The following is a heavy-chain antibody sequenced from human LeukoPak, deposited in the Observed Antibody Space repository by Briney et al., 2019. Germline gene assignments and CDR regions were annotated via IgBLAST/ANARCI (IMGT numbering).Heavy chain of an antibody. Sequence: GASVKVSCKASGYTSTSYGISWVRQAPGQGLEWMGWISAYNGNTNYAQNLQGRVTMTTDTSTSTAYMELRSLRSDDTAVYYCARDWAAAGTVSIVAYWGQGTLVTVSS. V-gene: IGHV1-18*04. CDR2: ISAYNGNT. CDR1: GYTSTSYG. D-gene: IGHD6-13*01. J-gene: IGHJ4*02. CDR3: ARDWAAAGTVSIVAY.